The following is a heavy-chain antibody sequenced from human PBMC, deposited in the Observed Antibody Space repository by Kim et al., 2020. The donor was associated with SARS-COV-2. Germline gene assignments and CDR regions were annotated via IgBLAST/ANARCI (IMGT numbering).Heavy chain of an antibody. J-gene: IGHJ4*02. CDR2: IYSGGSST. Sequence: GGSLRLSCAASGFTFSSYAMSWVRQAPGKGLEWVSVIYSGGSSTYYADSVKGRFTISRDNSKNTLYLQMNSLRAEDTAVYYCAKDHAKGYDFWSGSQNYYFDYWCQGTLVTVSS. CDR3: AKDHAKGYDFWSGSQNYYFDY. V-gene: IGHV3-23*03. D-gene: IGHD3-3*01. CDR1: GFTFSSYA.